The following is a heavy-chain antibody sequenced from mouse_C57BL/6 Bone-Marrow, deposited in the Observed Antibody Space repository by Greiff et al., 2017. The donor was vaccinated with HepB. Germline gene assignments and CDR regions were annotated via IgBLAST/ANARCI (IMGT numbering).Heavy chain of an antibody. Sequence: QVQLQQSGPGLVQPSQSLSITCTVSGFSLTSYGVHWVRQSPGKGLEWLGVICRGGSTDYNAAFMSRLSITKDNSKSQVFSKMNSLQADDTAIYYCAIDNVRSTTVVATYTAMAYWGQGTSVTVSA. D-gene: IGHD1-1*01. CDR3: AIDNVRSTTVVATYTAMAY. CDR1: GFSLTSYG. CDR2: ICRGGST. V-gene: IGHV2-5*01. J-gene: IGHJ4*01.